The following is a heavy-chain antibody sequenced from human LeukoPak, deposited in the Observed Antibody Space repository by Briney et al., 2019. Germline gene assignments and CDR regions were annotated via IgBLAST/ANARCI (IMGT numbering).Heavy chain of an antibody. V-gene: IGHV3-7*04. CDR2: IKQDGSER. J-gene: IGHJ4*02. CDR1: GFTFSNYW. D-gene: IGHD3-10*01. CDR3: ARGITMAN. Sequence: GGSLRLSCAASGFTFSNYWMTWVRQAPGKGLEWVANIKQDGSERDYVDSVKGRFTISRDDAKNSLYLQMNSLRAEDTAVYYCARGITMANWGQGTLVTVSS.